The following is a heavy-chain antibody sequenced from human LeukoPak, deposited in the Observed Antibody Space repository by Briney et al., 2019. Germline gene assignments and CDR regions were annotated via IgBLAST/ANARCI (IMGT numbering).Heavy chain of an antibody. D-gene: IGHD6-13*01. CDR3: AKDLIAAAGKVYYYMDV. CDR2: MSGSGGST. V-gene: IGHV3-23*01. Sequence: GGALRLSCAACGLTFRSYAMSWVRQAPGKGREWGSAMSGSGGSTYYSDSVKGRFTISRDNSKNTLYLQMNSLRAEDTAVYYCAKDLIAAAGKVYYYMDVWGKGTTVTVSS. CDR1: GLTFRSYA. J-gene: IGHJ6*03.